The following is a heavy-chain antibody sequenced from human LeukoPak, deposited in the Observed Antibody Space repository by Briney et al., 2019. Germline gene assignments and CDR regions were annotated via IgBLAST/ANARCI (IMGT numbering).Heavy chain of an antibody. J-gene: IGHJ4*02. Sequence: PSQTLSLTCTVSGGSISSGGYYWSWIRQHPGKGLEWIGYIYYSGSTYYNPSLKSRLSISVDRSKNQFSLKLSSVTAADTAVYYCARRRGDNKTYYFDYWGQGTLVTVSS. V-gene: IGHV4-30-4*08. CDR1: GGSISSGGYY. CDR2: IYYSGST. D-gene: IGHD3-16*01. CDR3: ARRRGDNKTYYFDY.